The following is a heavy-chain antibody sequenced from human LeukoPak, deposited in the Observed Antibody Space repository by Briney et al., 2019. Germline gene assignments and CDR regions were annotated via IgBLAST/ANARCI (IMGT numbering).Heavy chain of an antibody. V-gene: IGHV1-18*01. CDR2: ISAYNGNT. D-gene: IGHD5-24*01. CDR1: GYTFTGHY. Sequence: ASVKVSCKASGYTFTGHYMHWVRQAPGQGLEWMGWISAYNGNTNYAQKLQGGVTMTTDTSTSTAYMELRSLRSDDTAVYYCARRDGYNPSAHYYYYYMDVWGKGTTVTVSS. CDR3: ARRDGYNPSAHYYYYYMDV. J-gene: IGHJ6*03.